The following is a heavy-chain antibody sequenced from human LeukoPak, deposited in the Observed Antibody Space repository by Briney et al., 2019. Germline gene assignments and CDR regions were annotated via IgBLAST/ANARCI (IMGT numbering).Heavy chain of an antibody. CDR2: IYYSGST. CDR1: GGSISSYY. CDR3: ARGRYYYDSSGYYTDYYYYMDV. V-gene: IGHV4-59*01. Sequence: PSETLSLTCTVSGGSISSYYWSWIRQPPGKGLEWIGYIYYSGSTSYNPSLKSRVTISVDTSKNQFSLKLSSVTAADTAVYYCARGRYYYDSSGYYTDYYYYMDVWGKGTTVTVSS. D-gene: IGHD3-22*01. J-gene: IGHJ6*03.